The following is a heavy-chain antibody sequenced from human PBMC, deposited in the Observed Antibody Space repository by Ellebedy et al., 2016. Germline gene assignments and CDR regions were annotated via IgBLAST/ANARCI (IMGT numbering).Heavy chain of an antibody. Sequence: ASVKVSXKASGYTFSNYGFTWVRQAPGQGLEWMGWISAYNGDTNYAQKLQGRVTMTTDTSTSTAYMELRSLISDDTAMYYCARANDYYVSTGFIRPEALDYWGQGTQVTVSS. CDR1: GYTFSNYG. CDR2: ISAYNGDT. V-gene: IGHV1-18*01. CDR3: ARANDYYVSTGFIRPEALDY. D-gene: IGHD3-22*01. J-gene: IGHJ4*02.